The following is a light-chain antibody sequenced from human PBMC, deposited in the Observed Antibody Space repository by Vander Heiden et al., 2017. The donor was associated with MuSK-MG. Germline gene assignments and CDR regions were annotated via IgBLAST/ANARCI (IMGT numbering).Light chain of an antibody. V-gene: IGKV1-13*02. J-gene: IGKJ5*01. CDR2: DAS. Sequence: AIQLTQPSSSLSASLGDRATITCRARNGTSSALAWYQQKPGKAPKLLIYDASSLESGVPSRFSGSGSGTDFTLTISSLQPEDFATYYCQQVNSYPITFGQGTRVEIK. CDR1: NGTSSA. CDR3: QQVNSYPIT.